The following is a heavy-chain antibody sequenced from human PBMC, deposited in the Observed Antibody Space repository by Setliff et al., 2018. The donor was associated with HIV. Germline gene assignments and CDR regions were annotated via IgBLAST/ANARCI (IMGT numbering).Heavy chain of an antibody. CDR1: RGSFSTYA. CDR3: ARDIPPTYESSGWDACDI. CDR2: FIPMLDTT. J-gene: IGHJ3*02. V-gene: IGHV1-69*05. Sequence: ASVKVSCKASRGSFSTYAISWVRQAPGQGLEWMGEFIPMLDTTNSAQKFQGRITFATDASTATAYMELNSLRSEDTAIYYCARDIPPTYESSGWDACDIWGQGTVVTVSS. D-gene: IGHD3-22*01.